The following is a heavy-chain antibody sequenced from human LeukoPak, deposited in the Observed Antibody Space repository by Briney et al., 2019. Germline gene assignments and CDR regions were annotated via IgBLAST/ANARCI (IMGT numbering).Heavy chain of an antibody. CDR3: ARGVHDYGGTNTRLEIDP. J-gene: IGHJ5*02. D-gene: IGHD4-23*01. V-gene: IGHV1-46*01. Sequence: ASVKVSCKASGYTFTSYYMHWVRQAPGQGLEWMGIINPSGGSTSYAQKFQGRVTMTRDTSTSTVYMELSSLRSEDTAVYYCARGVHDYGGTNTRLEIDPWGQGTLVTVSS. CDR2: INPSGGST. CDR1: GYTFTSYY.